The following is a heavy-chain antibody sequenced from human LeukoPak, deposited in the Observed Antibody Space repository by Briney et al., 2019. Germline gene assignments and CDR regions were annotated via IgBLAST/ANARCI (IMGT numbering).Heavy chain of an antibody. CDR3: ARGGPFPSSSSSREYYLDY. J-gene: IGHJ4*02. V-gene: IGHV1-69*02. D-gene: IGHD6-6*01. CDR2: IIPVLGIA. CDR1: GGTFSSYT. Sequence: GASVKVSCKASGGTFSSYTISWVRQAPGQGLEWMGRIIPVLGIANYAQKFQGRVTMTTDTSTSTAYVELRSLRSDDTAVYYCARGGPFPSSSSSREYYLDYWGQGTLVTVSS.